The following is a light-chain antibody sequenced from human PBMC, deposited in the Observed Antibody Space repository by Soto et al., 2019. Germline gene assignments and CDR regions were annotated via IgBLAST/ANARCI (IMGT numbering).Light chain of an antibody. CDR3: QQYNNWPPTT. CDR1: QSVSSD. V-gene: IGKV3-15*01. J-gene: IGKJ5*01. Sequence: EIVMAQSPATVAVSPWNGATLSCRASQSVSSDLAWYQQKPGQAPRLLIYGASTRAPGIPARFSGSGAGTEFTLTISSLQSEDFAVYYCQQYNNWPPTTFGQGTRLEIK. CDR2: GAS.